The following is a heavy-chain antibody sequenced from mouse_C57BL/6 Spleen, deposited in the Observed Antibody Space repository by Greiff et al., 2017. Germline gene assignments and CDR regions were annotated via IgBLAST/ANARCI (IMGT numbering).Heavy chain of an antibody. Sequence: EVKLQESGPGLVKPSQSLSLTCSVTGYSITSGYYWNWIRQFPGNKLEWMGYISYDGSNNYNPSLNNRISITRDTSKNQFFLKLNSVTTEDTATYYCAREGYDGRGYFDVWGTGTTVTVSS. CDR1: GYSITSGYY. D-gene: IGHD2-3*01. V-gene: IGHV3-6*01. CDR3: AREGYDGRGYFDV. J-gene: IGHJ1*03. CDR2: ISYDGSN.